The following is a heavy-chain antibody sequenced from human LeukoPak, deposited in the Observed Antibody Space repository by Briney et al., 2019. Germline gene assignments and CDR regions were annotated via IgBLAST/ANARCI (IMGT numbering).Heavy chain of an antibody. J-gene: IGHJ1*01. V-gene: IGHV1-2*02. CDR2: INPNSGDT. CDR3: ARGCYDSSDFEYLQH. Sequence: ASVKVSCKASGYTFTGYYMHWVRQAPGQGLEWMGWINPNSGDTNFAQKFQGRVTMTRDTSISTVYMELSRLRSDDTAVFYCARGCYDSSDFEYLQHWGQGTLVTVSS. D-gene: IGHD3-22*01. CDR1: GYTFTGYY.